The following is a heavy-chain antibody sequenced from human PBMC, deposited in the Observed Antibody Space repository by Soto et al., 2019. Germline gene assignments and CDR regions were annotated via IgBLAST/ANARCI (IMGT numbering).Heavy chain of an antibody. CDR2: IDPSDSYT. V-gene: IGHV5-10-1*01. Sequence: GESLKISCKGSGYSFTSYWISWVRQMPGKGLEWMGRIDPSDSYTNYSPSFQGHVTISADKSISTAYLQWSSLKASDTAMYYCASPLSGRSYDSSGYYYPRSYYGMDVSGPGTTLTV. CDR3: ASPLSGRSYDSSGYYYPRSYYGMDV. D-gene: IGHD3-22*01. CDR1: GYSFTSYW. J-gene: IGHJ6*02.